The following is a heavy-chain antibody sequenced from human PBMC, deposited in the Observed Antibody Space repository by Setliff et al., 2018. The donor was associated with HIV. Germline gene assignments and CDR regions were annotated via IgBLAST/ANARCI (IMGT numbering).Heavy chain of an antibody. Sequence: GGSLRLSCAVSGFIFNTYSMNWVRQAPGKGLEWVSAISNNGGITYYGDSVKGRFTISRDNSKNTLYLQMGSLRPEDMAVYYCARAEQRYYGSGKGYYFDYWGPGTLVTVSS. CDR2: ISNNGGIT. V-gene: IGHV3-64*02. CDR3: ARAEQRYYGSGKGYYFDY. D-gene: IGHD3-10*01. J-gene: IGHJ4*02. CDR1: GFIFNTYS.